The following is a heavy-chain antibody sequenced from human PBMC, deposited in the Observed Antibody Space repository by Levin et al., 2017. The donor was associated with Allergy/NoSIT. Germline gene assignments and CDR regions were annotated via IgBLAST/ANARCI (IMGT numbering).Heavy chain of an antibody. CDR1: GFTFSSYA. J-gene: IGHJ5*02. D-gene: IGHD3-22*01. Sequence: PGGSLRLSCAASGFTFSSYAMSWVRQAPGKGLEWVSAISGSGGSTYYADSVKGRFTISRDNSKNTLYLQMNSLRAEDTAVYYCANEYYDSSGYYPYNWFDPWGQGTLVTVSS. CDR2: ISGSGGST. V-gene: IGHV3-23*01. CDR3: ANEYYDSSGYYPYNWFDP.